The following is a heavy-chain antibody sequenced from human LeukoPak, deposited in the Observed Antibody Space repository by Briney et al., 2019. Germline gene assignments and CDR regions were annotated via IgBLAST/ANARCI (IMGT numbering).Heavy chain of an antibody. D-gene: IGHD6-25*01. CDR3: ARGSAATAADFDY. CDR2: IKQDGTEE. J-gene: IGHJ4*02. V-gene: IGHV3-7*03. CDR1: GFTFSSYW. Sequence: GGSLRLSCAASGFTFSSYWMSWVRQAPGKGLEWVANIKQDGTEEYYVDSVKGRFTISRDNAKNSLYLQMNSLRADDTAVYYCARGSAATAADFDYWGQGTLVTVSS.